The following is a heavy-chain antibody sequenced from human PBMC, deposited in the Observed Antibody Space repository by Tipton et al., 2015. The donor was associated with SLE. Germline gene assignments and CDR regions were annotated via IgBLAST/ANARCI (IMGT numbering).Heavy chain of an antibody. CDR2: IYYSGST. V-gene: IGHV4-59*01. J-gene: IGHJ4*02. CDR1: GGPISSYY. CDR3: TRAPTYSSGWFDY. Sequence: TLSLTCAVSGGPISSYYWSWIRQPPGKGLEWIGCIYYSGSTTYNPSLKSRVTISVDTSKNQFSLKLSSVTAADTAVYYCTRAPTYSSGWFDYWGQGTLVTVSS. D-gene: IGHD6-19*01.